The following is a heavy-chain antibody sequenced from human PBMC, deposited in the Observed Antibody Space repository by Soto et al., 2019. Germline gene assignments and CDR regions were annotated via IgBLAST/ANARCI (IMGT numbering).Heavy chain of an antibody. Sequence: QVQLVQSGAEVRKPGSSVKVSCKASGGTFSSYAISWVRQAPGQGLEWMGGIIPIFGTANYAQKFQGRVTITAGESTSKAYMELSSLRSEDTALYYCARGDVYWGYWGEGTLVTVSS. D-gene: IGHD7-27*01. CDR2: IIPIFGTA. CDR1: GGTFSSYA. V-gene: IGHV1-69*12. CDR3: ARGDVYWGY. J-gene: IGHJ4*02.